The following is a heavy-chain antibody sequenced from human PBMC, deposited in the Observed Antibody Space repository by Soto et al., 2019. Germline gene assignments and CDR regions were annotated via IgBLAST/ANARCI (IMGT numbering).Heavy chain of an antibody. CDR1: GFTFSSYA. CDR2: ISYDGSNK. J-gene: IGHJ4*02. CDR3: ARDLLDWSGSSFDY. Sequence: GGSLRLSCAASGFTFSSYAMHWVRQAPGKGLEWVAVISYDGSNKYYADSVKGRFTISRDNSKNTLYLQMNSLRAEDTAVYYCARDLLDWSGSSFDYWGQGTLVTVSS. D-gene: IGHD3-3*01. V-gene: IGHV3-30-3*01.